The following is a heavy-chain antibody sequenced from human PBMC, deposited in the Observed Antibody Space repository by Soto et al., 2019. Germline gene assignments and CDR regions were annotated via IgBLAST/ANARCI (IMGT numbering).Heavy chain of an antibody. D-gene: IGHD2-15*01. CDR1: GYSFTSYW. Sequence: PGESLKISCKGSGYSFTSYWIGWVRQMPGKGLEWMGIIYPGDSDTRYSPSFRGQVTISADKSISTAYLQWSSLKASDTAMYYCARQMYCSGGSCYFGYYGMDVWGQGNTVTVSS. V-gene: IGHV5-51*01. CDR3: ARQMYCSGGSCYFGYYGMDV. J-gene: IGHJ6*02. CDR2: IYPGDSDT.